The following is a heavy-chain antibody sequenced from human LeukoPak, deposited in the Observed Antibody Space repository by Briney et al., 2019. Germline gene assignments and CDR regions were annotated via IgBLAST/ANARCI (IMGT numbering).Heavy chain of an antibody. J-gene: IGHJ3*02. D-gene: IGHD1-26*01. CDR1: GGTFSSYA. V-gene: IGHV1-69*13. Sequence: ASVKVSCKASGGTFSSYAISWVRQAPGQGLEWMGGIIPIFGTANYAQKFQGRVTITADESTSTAYMVLSSLRSEDTAVYYCARAKSPWAYDAFDIWGQGTMVTVSS. CDR3: ARAKSPWAYDAFDI. CDR2: IIPIFGTA.